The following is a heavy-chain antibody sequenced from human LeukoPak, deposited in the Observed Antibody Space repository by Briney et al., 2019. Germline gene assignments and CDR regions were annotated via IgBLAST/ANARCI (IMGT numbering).Heavy chain of an antibody. CDR3: AKERVGATLRGSGAFDI. D-gene: IGHD1-26*01. V-gene: IGHV3-21*01. CDR2: ISSSSSYI. Sequence: GGSLRLSCAASGFTFSSYAMTWVRQAPGKGLEWVSSISSSSSYIYYADSVKGRFTISRDNAKNSLYLQMNSLRAEDTAVYYCAKERVGATLRGSGAFDIWGQGTMVTVSS. J-gene: IGHJ3*02. CDR1: GFTFSSYA.